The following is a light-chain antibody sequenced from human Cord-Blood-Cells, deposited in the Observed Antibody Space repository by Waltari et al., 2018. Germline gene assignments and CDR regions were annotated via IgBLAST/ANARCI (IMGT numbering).Light chain of an antibody. CDR3: CSYAGSYTLV. V-gene: IGLV2-11*01. J-gene: IGLJ2*01. CDR2: DLS. CDR1: SSDVGGYHY. Sequence: QSALTQPRSVSGSPGQSVTIPCTGPSSDVGGYHYISWYQQHPGKAPKLIIYDLSKRPSGVPDRFSGSKSGDTASLTISGLQAEDEADYYCCSYAGSYTLVFGGGTKLTVL.